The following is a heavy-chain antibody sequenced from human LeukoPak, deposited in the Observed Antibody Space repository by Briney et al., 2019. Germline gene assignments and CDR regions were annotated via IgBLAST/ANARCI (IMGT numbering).Heavy chain of an antibody. V-gene: IGHV4-34*01. CDR3: ARRVIYYDSSCYYYYYYYMDV. CDR1: GGSISSYY. D-gene: IGHD3-22*01. CDR2: INHSGST. Sequence: SETLSLTCTVSGGSISSYYWSWIRQPPGKGLEWIGEINHSGSTNYNPSLKSRVTISVDTSKNQFSLKLSSVTAADTAVYYCARRVIYYDSSCYYYYYYYMDVWGKGTTVTISS. J-gene: IGHJ6*03.